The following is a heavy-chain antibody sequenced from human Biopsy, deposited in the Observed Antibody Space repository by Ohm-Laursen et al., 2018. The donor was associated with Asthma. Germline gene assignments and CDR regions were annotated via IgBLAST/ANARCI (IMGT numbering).Heavy chain of an antibody. CDR1: GFSFSNYG. V-gene: IGHV3-30*18. CDR2: ISFDGTSR. Sequence: SLRLSCAASGFSFSNYGMHWVRQAPGKGLDWVAVISFDGTSRNYTDSVKGRFTISRDNSRNTLHLEMNSLRAEDAAVYFCAKEVFPGWELRRGPDSWGQGTLVTVSS. D-gene: IGHD1-26*01. J-gene: IGHJ4*02. CDR3: AKEVFPGWELRRGPDS.